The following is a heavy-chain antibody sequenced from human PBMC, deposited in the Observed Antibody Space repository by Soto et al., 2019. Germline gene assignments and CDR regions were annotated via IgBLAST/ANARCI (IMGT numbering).Heavy chain of an antibody. CDR3: ARERLAPNWFDP. CDR1: GFTFSSYG. Sequence: PGVSLRLSCAASGFTFSSYGMHWVRQAPGKGLEWVAVIWYDGSNKYYADSVKGRFTISRDNSKNTLYLQMNSLRAEDTAVYYCARERLAPNWFDPWGQGTLVTVSS. V-gene: IGHV3-33*08. J-gene: IGHJ5*02. CDR2: IWYDGSNK.